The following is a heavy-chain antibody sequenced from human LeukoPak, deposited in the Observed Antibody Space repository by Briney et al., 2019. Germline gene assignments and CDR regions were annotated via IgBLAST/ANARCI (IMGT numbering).Heavy chain of an antibody. CDR1: GFTFSSYA. CDR3: AKGALVTTRSWFDP. V-gene: IGHV3-30*04. J-gene: IGHJ5*02. Sequence: PGGSLRLSCAASGFTFSSYAMHWVRQAPGKGLEWVAVISYDGSNKYYADSVKGRFTISRDNSNNTLYLQMNSLRAEDTAVYYCAKGALVTTRSWFDPWGQGTLVTVSS. CDR2: ISYDGSNK. D-gene: IGHD4-17*01.